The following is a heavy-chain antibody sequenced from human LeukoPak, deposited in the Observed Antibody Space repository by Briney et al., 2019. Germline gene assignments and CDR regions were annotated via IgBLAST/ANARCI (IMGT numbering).Heavy chain of an antibody. Sequence: SETLSLTCTVSGGSISSYYWSWIRQPPGKGLEWIGYIYYSGSTNYNPSLKSRVTMSVDTSKNHFSLKLSSVTAADTAVYYCARHDRTSSGWYRDFDYWGQGTLVTVPS. CDR2: IYYSGST. D-gene: IGHD6-19*01. V-gene: IGHV4-59*08. CDR3: ARHDRTSSGWYRDFDY. CDR1: GGSISSYY. J-gene: IGHJ4*02.